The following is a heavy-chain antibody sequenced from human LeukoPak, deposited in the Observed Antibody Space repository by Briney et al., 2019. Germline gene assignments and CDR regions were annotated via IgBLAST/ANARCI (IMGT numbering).Heavy chain of an antibody. D-gene: IGHD2-15*01. V-gene: IGHV4-34*01. J-gene: IGHJ4*02. CDR1: GGSFSGYY. CDR2: ISHSGST. CDR3: ARVVHYFDY. Sequence: PSETLSLXCAVYGGSFSGYYWSWIRQPPGKGLESIGEISHSGSTNYNPSLKSRVTISVDTSKNQFSLKLSSVTAGDTAVYYCARVVHYFDYWGQGTLVTVSS.